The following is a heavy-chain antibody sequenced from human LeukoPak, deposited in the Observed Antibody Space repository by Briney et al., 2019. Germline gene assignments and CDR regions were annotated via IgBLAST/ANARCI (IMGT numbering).Heavy chain of an antibody. J-gene: IGHJ4*02. CDR2: IRSKAYGGTT. CDR1: GFTVSSNY. Sequence: GGSLRLSCAASGFTVSSNYMSWFRQAPGKGLEWVGFIRSKAYGGTTEYAASVKGRFTISRDDSKSIAYLQMNSLKTEDTAVYYCTRGVAVAGRPLGYWGQGTLVTVSS. CDR3: TRGVAVAGRPLGY. D-gene: IGHD6-13*01. V-gene: IGHV3-49*03.